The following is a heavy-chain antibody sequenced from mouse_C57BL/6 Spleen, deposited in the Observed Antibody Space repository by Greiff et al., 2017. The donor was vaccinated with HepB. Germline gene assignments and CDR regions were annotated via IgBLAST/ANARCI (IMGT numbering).Heavy chain of an antibody. Sequence: VQLQQSGAELVKPGASVKLSCKASGYTFTSYWMQWVKQRPGQGLEWIGEIDPSDSYTNYNQKFKGKATLTVDTSSSTAYMQLSSLTSEDSAVYYCARGITTVDYYAMDYWGQGTSVTVSS. V-gene: IGHV1-50*01. J-gene: IGHJ4*01. D-gene: IGHD1-1*01. CDR3: ARGITTVDYYAMDY. CDR2: IDPSDSYT. CDR1: GYTFTSYW.